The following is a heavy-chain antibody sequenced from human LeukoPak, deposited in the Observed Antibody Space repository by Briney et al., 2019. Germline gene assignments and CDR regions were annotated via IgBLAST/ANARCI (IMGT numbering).Heavy chain of an antibody. D-gene: IGHD2-15*01. CDR1: GYSFTSYW. CDR3: ARQYCSGGSCLNWFDP. Sequence: GESLKISCKGSGYSFTSYWIGWVRRMPGKGLEWMGIIYPGDSDTRYSPSFQGQVTISADKSISTAYLQWSSLKASDTAMYYCARQYCSGGSCLNWFDPWGQGTLVTVSS. V-gene: IGHV5-51*01. J-gene: IGHJ5*02. CDR2: IYPGDSDT.